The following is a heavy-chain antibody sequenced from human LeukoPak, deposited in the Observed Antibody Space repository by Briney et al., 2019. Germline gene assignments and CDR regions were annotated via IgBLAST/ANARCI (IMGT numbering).Heavy chain of an antibody. Sequence: GGSLRLSCGASGFTFSSYEMSWVRQAPGKGLEWVSSISSRGSSIYADSVKGRFTISRDNAKNSLYLQMNSLRAEDMAVYYCARDGRGAVAGFDYWGQGTLVTVSS. D-gene: IGHD6-19*01. CDR3: ARDGRGAVAGFDY. J-gene: IGHJ4*02. V-gene: IGHV3-48*03. CDR2: ISSRGSSI. CDR1: GFTFSSYE.